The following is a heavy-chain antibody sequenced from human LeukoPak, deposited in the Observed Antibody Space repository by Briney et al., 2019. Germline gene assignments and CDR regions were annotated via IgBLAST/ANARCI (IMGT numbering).Heavy chain of an antibody. CDR3: ARDLQEIPRPGRVDY. CDR2: LNPNTGVT. V-gene: IGHV1-2*02. CDR1: GYSFTACY. J-gene: IGHJ4*02. D-gene: IGHD1-26*01. Sequence: ASVKVSCKTSGYSFTACYMHWVRQAPGQGLEYMGWLNPNTGVTNYAQRFQGRVTLTRDASINTAYMELTMLTPDDTAMYYCARDLQEIPRPGRVDYWGQGTLVTVSS.